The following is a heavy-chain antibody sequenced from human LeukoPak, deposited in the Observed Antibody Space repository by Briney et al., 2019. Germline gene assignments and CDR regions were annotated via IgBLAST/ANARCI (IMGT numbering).Heavy chain of an antibody. CDR1: GFTFRDYT. V-gene: IGHV3-21*01. J-gene: IGHJ4*02. CDR3: AREVLDIVEPGTNTIDY. CDR2: INKGGSFI. Sequence: GGSLRLSCAASGFTFRDYTMNWVRQAPGKGLEWVSAINKGGSFIKYADSVRGRFIVSRDNAKNLLFLQMNSLRVEDTALYFCAREVLDIVEPGTNTIDYWGQGTRVTVSS. D-gene: IGHD2-8*01.